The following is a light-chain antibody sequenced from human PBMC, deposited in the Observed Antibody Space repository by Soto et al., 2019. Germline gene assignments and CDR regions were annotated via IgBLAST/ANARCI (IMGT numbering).Light chain of an antibody. CDR2: DAS. CDR1: QTISSF. J-gene: IGKJ4*01. CDR3: QQSFSNPPT. V-gene: IGKV1-39*01. Sequence: DIQMTQSPSSLSASVGDRVTITCRASQTISSFLNWYQQKPGKAPKLLIHDASGLQSWVPSRFSGSGSGTDFSLTISSLQPEDFAIYYCQQSFSNPPTFGGGTKVEVK.